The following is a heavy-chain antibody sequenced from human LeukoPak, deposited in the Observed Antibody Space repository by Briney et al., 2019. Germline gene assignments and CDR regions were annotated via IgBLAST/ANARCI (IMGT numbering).Heavy chain of an antibody. J-gene: IGHJ4*02. D-gene: IGHD4-11*01. CDR3: AKDLDYTTYGYYFDY. Sequence: SETLSLTCTVSGGSISSYYWSWIRQPPGKGLEWIGYIYYTGSTNYNPSLKSRVTISVDTSKNQFSLELSSVTAADTAVYYCAKDLDYTTYGYYFDYWGQGTLVTVSS. CDR1: GGSISSYY. V-gene: IGHV4-59*01. CDR2: IYYTGST.